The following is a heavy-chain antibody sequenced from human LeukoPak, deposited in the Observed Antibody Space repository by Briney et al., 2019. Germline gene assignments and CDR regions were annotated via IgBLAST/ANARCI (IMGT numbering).Heavy chain of an antibody. D-gene: IGHD5-18*01. CDR3: AREWIQLWPGDY. CDR2: IKEDGSEK. J-gene: IGHJ4*02. V-gene: IGHV3-7*01. Sequence: PGGSLRLSCAASGFTFSSYWMSWVRQAPGKGLEWAANIKEDGSEKYYVDSVKGRFTISRDNAKNSLYLQMNSLRAEDTAVYYCAREWIQLWPGDYWGQGTLVTVSS. CDR1: GFTFSSYW.